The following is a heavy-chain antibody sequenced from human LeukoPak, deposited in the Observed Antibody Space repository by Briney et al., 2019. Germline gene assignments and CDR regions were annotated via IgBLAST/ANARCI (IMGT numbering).Heavy chain of an antibody. CDR3: TRGPIQLWLYHGMDV. CDR1: GFTFGDHA. Sequence: GRSLRLSCTVSGFTFGDHAMSWVRQAPGRGLEWVGFIRSKTYGGTTEYAASVKGRFIISRDDSTSIAYLQMNSLKTEDTAVYYCTRGPIQLWLYHGMDVWGQGTTVTVSS. CDR2: IRSKTYGGTT. D-gene: IGHD5-18*01. J-gene: IGHJ6*02. V-gene: IGHV3-49*04.